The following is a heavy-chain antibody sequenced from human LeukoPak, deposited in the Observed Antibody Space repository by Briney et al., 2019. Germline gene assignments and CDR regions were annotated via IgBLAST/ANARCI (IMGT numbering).Heavy chain of an antibody. J-gene: IGHJ6*02. Sequence: ASVKVSCKASGYTFTSYYMHWVRQAPGQGLEWMGIINPSGGSTSYAQKFQGRVTMTRDTSTSTVYMELSSLRSEDTAVYYRARDIVVVPAAPYYYYYYGMDVWGQGTTVTVSS. CDR1: GYTFTSYY. CDR3: ARDIVVVPAAPYYYYYYGMDV. V-gene: IGHV1-46*01. D-gene: IGHD2-2*01. CDR2: INPSGGST.